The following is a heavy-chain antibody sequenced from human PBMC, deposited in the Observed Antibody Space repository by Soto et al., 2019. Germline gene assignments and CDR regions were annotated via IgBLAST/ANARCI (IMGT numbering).Heavy chain of an antibody. CDR3: ARYGEVTPRRYGMDV. CDR1: GGSFSGYQ. J-gene: IGHJ6*02. V-gene: IGHV4-34*01. Sequence: TLSLTCAVYGGSFSGYQWSWIRQAPGKGLEWIGEINHSGSTNYSPSLKSRVTISIDTSKNQFSLMLSSVTAADTAMYYCARYGEVTPRRYGMDVWGQGTTVTVSS. D-gene: IGHD3-16*01. CDR2: INHSGST.